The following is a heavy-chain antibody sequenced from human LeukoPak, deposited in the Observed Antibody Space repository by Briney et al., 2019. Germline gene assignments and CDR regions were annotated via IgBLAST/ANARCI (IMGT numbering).Heavy chain of an antibody. CDR1: GFTFSSYG. CDR2: ISGSGGST. Sequence: GGSLRLSSAASGFTFSSYGMSWVRQAPGKGLEWVSAISGSGGSTYYADSVKGRFTISRDNSKNTLYLQMNRLRAEDTAVYYCARGKGYCSSASCSLLFDYWGQGTLVTVSS. V-gene: IGHV3-23*01. J-gene: IGHJ4*02. CDR3: ARGKGYCSSASCSLLFDY. D-gene: IGHD2-2*01.